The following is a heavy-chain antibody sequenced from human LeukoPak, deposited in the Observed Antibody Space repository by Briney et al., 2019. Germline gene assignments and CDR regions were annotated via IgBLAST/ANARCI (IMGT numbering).Heavy chain of an antibody. V-gene: IGHV3-7*01. CDR1: GFTFSSYW. D-gene: IGHD2-15*01. J-gene: IGHJ4*02. Sequence: GGSLRLSCAASGFTFSSYWMSWVRQAPGKGLEGVANIKQDGSGKYYVDSVKGRFTISRDNAKNSLYLQMNSLRAEDTAVYYCARDDPVVDYFDYWGQGTLVTVSS. CDR2: IKQDGSGK. CDR3: ARDDPVVDYFDY.